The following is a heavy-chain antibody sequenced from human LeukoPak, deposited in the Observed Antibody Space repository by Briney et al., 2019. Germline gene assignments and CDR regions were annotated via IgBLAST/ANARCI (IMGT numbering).Heavy chain of an antibody. Sequence: GGSLRLSCAASGFTFSTNSMNWVRQAPGKGLEWVSSISSSSSYIYYADSVKGRFTTSRGNAKNSLYLQMNSLRAEDTAVYYCARDSLVRGVSHMDVWGKGTTVTVSS. CDR1: GFTFSTNS. V-gene: IGHV3-21*01. J-gene: IGHJ6*03. CDR2: ISSSSSYI. CDR3: ARDSLVRGVSHMDV. D-gene: IGHD3-10*01.